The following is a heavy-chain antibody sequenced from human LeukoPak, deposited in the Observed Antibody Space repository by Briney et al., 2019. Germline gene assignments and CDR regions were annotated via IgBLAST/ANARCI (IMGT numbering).Heavy chain of an antibody. CDR1: GFTFSSYT. D-gene: IGHD6-19*01. CDR3: ARDASSAWYRAVDYYYMDV. CDR2: ISSTSRYI. Sequence: GGSLRLSCAASGFTFSSYTMNWVRQAPGKGLEWVASISSTSRYIFYADSMTGRFTISRDNAKDSVYLQIDSLRDDDTALYYCARDASSAWYRAVDYYYMDVWSKGTTVTVSS. J-gene: IGHJ6*03. V-gene: IGHV3-21*01.